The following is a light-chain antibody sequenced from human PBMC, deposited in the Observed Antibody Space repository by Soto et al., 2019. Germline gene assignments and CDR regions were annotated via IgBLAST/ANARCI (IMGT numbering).Light chain of an antibody. V-gene: IGLV2-14*01. CDR3: SSYTSSIS. Sequence: QSVLTQPASVSGSPGQSITISCTGTRSDVGGYNYVSWYQQHPGKAPKLMIYDVNTRPSGVSNRFSGSKSGNTASLTISGLQAEDAADYYCSSYTSSISFGGGTKLTAL. CDR2: DVN. CDR1: RSDVGGYNY. J-gene: IGLJ2*01.